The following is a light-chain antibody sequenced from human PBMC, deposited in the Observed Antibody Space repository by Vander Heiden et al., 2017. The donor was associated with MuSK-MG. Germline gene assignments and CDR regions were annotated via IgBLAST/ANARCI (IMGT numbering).Light chain of an antibody. CDR1: QTVNNRY. V-gene: IGKV3-20*01. CDR3: QQNGGSTT. Sequence: EIVLTQSPDTLSLSPGERATLSCRASQTVNNRYLAWYQQKPGQAPRLLIYGVSSRATGIPDRLSGSGSGTDFTLTISRREPEDFAVYYGQQNGGSTTLGKGTRLEI. CDR2: GVS. J-gene: IGKJ5*01.